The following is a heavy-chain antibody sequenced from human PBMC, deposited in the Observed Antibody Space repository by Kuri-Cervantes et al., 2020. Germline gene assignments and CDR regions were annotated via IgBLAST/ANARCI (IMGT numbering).Heavy chain of an antibody. CDR1: GFTFSSYE. D-gene: IGHD6-13*01. CDR3: ARAGAAAGTGVPPEGYYYYMDV. J-gene: IGHJ6*03. CDR2: ISSSGSTI. V-gene: IGHV3-48*03. Sequence: GESLKISCAASGFTFSSYEMNWVRQAPGKGLEWVSYISSSGSTIYYADSVKGRFTISRDNAKNSLYLQMNSLRAEDTAVYYCARAGAAAGTGVPPEGYYYYMDVWGKGTTVTDSS.